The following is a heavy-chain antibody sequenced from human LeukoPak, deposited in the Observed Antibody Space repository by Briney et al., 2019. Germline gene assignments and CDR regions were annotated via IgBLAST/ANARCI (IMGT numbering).Heavy chain of an antibody. Sequence: GGSLRLSCAASGFTFSSNYMSWVRQAPGKGLEWVSGISWNSGSIGYADSVKGRFTISRDNAKNSLYLQMNSLRAEDTALYYCAKGSHYYDSSGYGYWGQGTLVTVSS. CDR3: AKGSHYYDSSGYGY. V-gene: IGHV3-9*01. J-gene: IGHJ4*02. CDR2: ISWNSGSI. CDR1: GFTFSSNY. D-gene: IGHD3-22*01.